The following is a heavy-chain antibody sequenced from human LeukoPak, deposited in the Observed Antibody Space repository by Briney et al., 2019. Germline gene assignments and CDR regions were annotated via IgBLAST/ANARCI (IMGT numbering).Heavy chain of an antibody. CDR1: GFTFSSYG. V-gene: IGHV3-30*02. CDR2: IRYDGSNK. J-gene: IGHJ4*02. D-gene: IGHD3-22*01. CDR3: AKDFESYDSSGYYYY. Sequence: PGGSLRLSXAASGFTFSSYGMHWVSQAPGKGLERVAFIRYDGSNKYYADSVKGRFTISRDNSKNTLYLQMNSLRAEDTAVYYCAKDFESYDSSGYYYYWGQGTLVTVSS.